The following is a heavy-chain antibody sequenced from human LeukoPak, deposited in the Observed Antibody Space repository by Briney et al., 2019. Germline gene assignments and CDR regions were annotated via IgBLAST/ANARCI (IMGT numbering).Heavy chain of an antibody. V-gene: IGHV6-1*01. J-gene: IGHJ4*02. CDR3: ARENRVGAPRFDY. Sequence: SQTLSLTCAISGDNVSSNSGAWNWIRQSPSRGLEWLGRTYYRSKWYNEYAVSVKSRITINPDTSKNQFSLQLSSVTPEDTAVYYCARENRVGAPRFDYWGQGTLVTVSS. CDR2: TYYRSKWYN. CDR1: GDNVSSNSGA. D-gene: IGHD1-26*01.